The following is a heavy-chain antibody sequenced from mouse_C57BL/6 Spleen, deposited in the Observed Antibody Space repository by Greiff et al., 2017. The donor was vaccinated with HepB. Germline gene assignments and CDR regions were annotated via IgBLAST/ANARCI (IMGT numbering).Heavy chain of an antibody. D-gene: IGHD2-5*01. CDR2: IYPRSGNT. Sequence: QVQLKQSGAELARPGASVKLSCKASGYTFTSYGISWVKQRTGQGLEWIGEIYPRSGNTYYNEKFKGKATLTADKSSSTAYMELRSLTSEDSAVYFCARTDYSNYQFAYWGQGTLVTVSA. J-gene: IGHJ3*01. V-gene: IGHV1-81*01. CDR1: GYTFTSYG. CDR3: ARTDYSNYQFAY.